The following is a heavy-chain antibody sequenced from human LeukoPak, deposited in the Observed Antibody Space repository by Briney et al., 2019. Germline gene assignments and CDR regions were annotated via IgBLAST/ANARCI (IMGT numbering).Heavy chain of an antibody. CDR2: MNPNSGNT. J-gene: IGHJ3*02. D-gene: IGHD3-10*01. CDR3: ARPMVRGPDMAFDI. CDR1: GYTFTSYD. V-gene: IGHV1-8*03. Sequence: ASVKVSCKASGYTFTSYDINWVRQATGQGLEWMGWMNPNSGNTGYAQKFQGRVTITRNTSISTAYMELSSLRSEDTAVYYCARPMVRGPDMAFDIWGQGTMVTVSS.